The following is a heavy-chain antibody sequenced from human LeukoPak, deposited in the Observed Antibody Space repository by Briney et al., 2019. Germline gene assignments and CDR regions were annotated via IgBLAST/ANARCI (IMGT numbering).Heavy chain of an antibody. V-gene: IGHV3-48*01. J-gene: IGHJ4*02. D-gene: IGHD4-17*01. CDR2: ISSSSSTI. Sequence: GGSLRLSCAASGFTFSSYSMNWVRQAPGKGLEWVSYISSSSSTIYYADSVKGRFTISRDNAKNSLYLQMNSLRAEDTAVYYCAREGDSGDYDYWGQGTLVTVSS. CDR1: GFTFSSYS. CDR3: AREGDSGDYDY.